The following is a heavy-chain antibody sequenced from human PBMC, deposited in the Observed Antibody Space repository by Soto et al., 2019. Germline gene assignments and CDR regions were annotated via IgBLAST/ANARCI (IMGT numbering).Heavy chain of an antibody. D-gene: IGHD2-15*01. CDR3: ARGVTDDCAGYADD. J-gene: IGHJ6*01. V-gene: IGHV1-18*01. CDR1: GYTFTSYG. CDR2: ISAYNGNT. Sequence: QVQRVQSGAEVKKPGASVKVSCKASGYTFTSYGISWVRQAPGQGLEWMGWISAYNGNTNYAQKLQGRVTMTTHTSTDPDHVEITSLTSVGTAQHYHARGVTDDCAGYADDWGQGHKITVSS.